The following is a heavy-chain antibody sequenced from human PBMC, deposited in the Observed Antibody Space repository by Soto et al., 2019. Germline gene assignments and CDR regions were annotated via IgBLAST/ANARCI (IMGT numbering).Heavy chain of an antibody. D-gene: IGHD1-26*01. J-gene: IGHJ6*02. V-gene: IGHV3-21*01. CDR3: ARDLSGGNYYYHGLDV. CDR2: ITSNSIYK. CDR1: GFTFSDYD. Sequence: EVQLVESGGGLVKPGGSLRLSCVASGFTFSDYDMTWVRQAPGKGLEWVSSITSNSIYKYSADSLKGRFTISRDNAKNTLFLQINSLRAEDTAVYYCARDLSGGNYYYHGLDVWGQGTTVTVSS.